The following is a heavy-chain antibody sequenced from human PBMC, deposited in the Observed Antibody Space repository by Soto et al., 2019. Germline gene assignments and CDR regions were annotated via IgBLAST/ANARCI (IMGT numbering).Heavy chain of an antibody. CDR1: GFTFSSYG. CDR3: AEQTQWVGELSV. Sequence: QVQLVESGGGVVQPGRSLRLSCAASGFTFSSYGMHWVRQAPGKGLEWVAVIWYDGSNKYYADSVKGRFTISRDNSKNTLYLQMNSLRAEDTAVYYCAEQTQWVGELSVWGQGTLVTVSS. V-gene: IGHV3-33*06. J-gene: IGHJ4*02. CDR2: IWYDGSNK. D-gene: IGHD3-10*01.